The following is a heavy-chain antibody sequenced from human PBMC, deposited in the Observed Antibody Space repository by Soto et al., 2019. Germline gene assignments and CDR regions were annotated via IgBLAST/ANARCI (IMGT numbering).Heavy chain of an antibody. V-gene: IGHV3-74*01. D-gene: IGHD2-2*01. CDR2: INSDGSSI. Sequence: GGSLRLSCAASGFTFSDFYMLWVRQAPGKGPVWVSRINSDGSSIDYADSVKGRFSISRDNAKNTVYLQMSSLRGEDTAVYHCARDCGGACNSALDPWGQGTLVTVSS. CDR1: GFTFSDFY. J-gene: IGHJ5*02. CDR3: ARDCGGACNSALDP.